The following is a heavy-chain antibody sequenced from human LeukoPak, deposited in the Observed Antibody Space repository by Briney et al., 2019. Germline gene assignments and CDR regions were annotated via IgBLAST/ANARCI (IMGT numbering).Heavy chain of an antibody. V-gene: IGHV3-30*09. CDR1: GFTFSSYT. CDR3: ATVTKVDFDY. Sequence: GGSLRLSCAASGFTFSSYTFYWFPQAPGKGLEWVASVSVEGTGRYFPGSVEGRFAISRDYSKKSVFLQMSNLRHEDTAVYFCATVTKVDFDYWGQGTLVTVSS. CDR2: VSVEGTGR. J-gene: IGHJ4*02. D-gene: IGHD4-11*01.